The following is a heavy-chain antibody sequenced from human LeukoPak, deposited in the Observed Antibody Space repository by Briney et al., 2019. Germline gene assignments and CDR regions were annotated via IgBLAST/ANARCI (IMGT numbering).Heavy chain of an antibody. J-gene: IGHJ5*02. CDR2: ISAYNGNT. V-gene: IGHV1-18*01. D-gene: IGHD2-21*01. CDR1: GYTFTSYG. CDR3: ATDVAHNWFDP. Sequence: GASVKVSCKVSGYTFTSYGISWVRQAPGQGLEWMGWISAYNGNTNCAQKVQGRVTMTTDTSTSTAYMELRSLRSDDTAVYYCATDVAHNWFDPWGQGTLVTVSS.